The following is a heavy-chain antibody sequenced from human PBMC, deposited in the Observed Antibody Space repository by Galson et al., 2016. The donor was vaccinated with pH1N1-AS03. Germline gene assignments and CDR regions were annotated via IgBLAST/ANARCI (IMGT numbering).Heavy chain of an antibody. CDR3: ASEVATSLDY. V-gene: IGHV1-69*11. J-gene: IGHJ4*02. CDR2: IIPALGTP. CDR1: GGTFSSYA. Sequence: SVKVSCKASGGTFSSYAINWVRQAPGQGLEWMGRIIPALGTPNYAQRFQGRVTITADESTSTAYMELSSLRSEDTAVYFCASEVATSLDYWGQGTLVTVSS. D-gene: IGHD5-24*01.